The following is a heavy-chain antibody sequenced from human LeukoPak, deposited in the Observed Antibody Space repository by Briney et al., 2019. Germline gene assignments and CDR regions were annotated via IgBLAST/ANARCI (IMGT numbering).Heavy chain of an antibody. D-gene: IGHD1/OR15-1a*01. CDR3: ARGGVEQGNRIYLDS. CDR2: SSHDGANT. Sequence: PGGSLRLSCAASGFALSSYAVLWVRHAPGKGLEWVTWSSHDGANTYSADFVKGRLTVSMDNAKNTLYLQMNSLTIDDTAVYYCARGGVEQGNRIYLDSWGQGTLVTVSS. J-gene: IGHJ4*02. CDR1: GFALSSYA. V-gene: IGHV3-30-3*01.